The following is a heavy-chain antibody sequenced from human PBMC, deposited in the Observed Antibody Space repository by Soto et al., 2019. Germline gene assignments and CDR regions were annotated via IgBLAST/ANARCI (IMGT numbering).Heavy chain of an antibody. CDR1: GFTFSSYA. CDR3: AREGPVDGTKSPNWFDP. V-gene: IGHV3-30-3*01. J-gene: IGHJ5*02. Sequence: GGSLRLSCAASGFTFSSYAMHWVRQAPGKGLERVAVISYDVSNKYYADSVKGRFTISRDNSKNTLYLQMNSLRAEDTAVYYCAREGPVDGTKSPNWFDPWGQGTLVTVSS. CDR2: ISYDVSNK. D-gene: IGHD6-19*01.